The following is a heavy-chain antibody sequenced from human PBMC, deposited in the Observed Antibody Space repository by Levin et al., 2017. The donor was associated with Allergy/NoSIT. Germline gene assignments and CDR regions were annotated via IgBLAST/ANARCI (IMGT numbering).Heavy chain of an antibody. CDR2: ISYDGSNK. CDR1: GFTFSSYA. J-gene: IGHJ4*02. Sequence: QSGGSLRLSCAASGFTFSSYAMHWVRQAPGKGLEWVAVISYDGSNKYYADSVKGRFTISRDNSKNTLYLQMNSLRAEDTAVYYCARDLAGTLFYWGQGTLVTVSS. D-gene: IGHD6-13*01. V-gene: IGHV3-30-3*01. CDR3: ARDLAGTLFY.